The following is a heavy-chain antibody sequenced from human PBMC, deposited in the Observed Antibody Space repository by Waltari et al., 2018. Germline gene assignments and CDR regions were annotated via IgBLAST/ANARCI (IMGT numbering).Heavy chain of an antibody. D-gene: IGHD3-22*01. Sequence: EVQLVQSGAEVKKPGESLKISCKGSGYSFTSYWIGWVRQMPGKGLEWMGIIYPGDSDTRYSPSFQGQVTISADKSISTAYLQWSSLKASDTAMYYCARRSIEVDYYDSSGYYWYFDLWGRGTLVTVSS. V-gene: IGHV5-51*03. CDR1: GYSFTSYW. J-gene: IGHJ2*01. CDR2: IYPGDSDT. CDR3: ARRSIEVDYYDSSGYYWYFDL.